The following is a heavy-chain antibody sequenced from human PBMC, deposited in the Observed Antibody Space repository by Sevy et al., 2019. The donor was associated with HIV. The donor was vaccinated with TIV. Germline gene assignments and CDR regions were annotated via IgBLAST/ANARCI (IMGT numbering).Heavy chain of an antibody. CDR2: ISSSSSYI. CDR1: GFTFSSYA. D-gene: IGHD3-10*01. Sequence: GGSLRLSCAASGFTFSSYAMSWVRQAPGKGLEWVSAISSSSSYIYYADSVKGRFTISRDNAKNSLYLQMNSLRAEDTAVYYCARGPLYYYGSGSPPDWFDPWGQGTLVTVSS. CDR3: ARGPLYYYGSGSPPDWFDP. J-gene: IGHJ5*02. V-gene: IGHV3-21*01.